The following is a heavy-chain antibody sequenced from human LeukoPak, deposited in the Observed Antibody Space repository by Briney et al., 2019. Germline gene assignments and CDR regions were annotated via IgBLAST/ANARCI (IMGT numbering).Heavy chain of an antibody. D-gene: IGHD3-10*01. J-gene: IGHJ4*02. CDR1: GGSISNYY. CDR2: IYTSGTT. V-gene: IGHV4-4*07. Sequence: SETLSLTCTVSGGSISNYYWSWIRQPAGKGLEWIGRIYTSGTTNYNPSLKSRVTISIDTSKNQLSLKLSSVTAADTAVYYCARGLWFGDENPPYFDYWGQGTLVTVSS. CDR3: ARGLWFGDENPPYFDY.